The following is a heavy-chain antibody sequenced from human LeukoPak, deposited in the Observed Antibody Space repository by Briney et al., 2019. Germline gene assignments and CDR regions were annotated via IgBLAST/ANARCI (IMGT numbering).Heavy chain of an antibody. V-gene: IGHV3-30*02. CDR2: IRYDGSNK. Sequence: GGSLRLSCAASGFTFSSYGMHWVRQAPGKGLEWVAFIRYDGSNKYYADSVKGRFTISRDNAKNSLYLQMNSLRAEDTAVYYCATHRVSGYDLTYYFDYWGQGTLVTVSS. CDR1: GFTFSSYG. J-gene: IGHJ4*02. D-gene: IGHD5-12*01. CDR3: ATHRVSGYDLTYYFDY.